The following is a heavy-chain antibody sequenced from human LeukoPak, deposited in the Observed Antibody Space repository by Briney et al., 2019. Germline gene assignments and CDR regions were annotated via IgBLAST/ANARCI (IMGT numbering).Heavy chain of an antibody. D-gene: IGHD6-19*01. Sequence: PGGSLRLSCAASRFTLSTYSMNWVRQAPGKGLEWVSSISSSSSYIYYADSVKGRFTISRDNAKNSLYLQMNSLRAEDTAVYYCANHRYNSGGGYAFDIWGQGTMVTVSS. CDR2: ISSSSSYI. CDR3: ANHRYNSGGGYAFDI. V-gene: IGHV3-21*01. J-gene: IGHJ3*02. CDR1: RFTLSTYS.